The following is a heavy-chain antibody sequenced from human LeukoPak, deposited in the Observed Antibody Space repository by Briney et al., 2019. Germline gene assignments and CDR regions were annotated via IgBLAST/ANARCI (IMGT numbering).Heavy chain of an antibody. V-gene: IGHV1-2*02. CDR2: INPNSGGT. CDR3: ARDRVVVPAAFVY. J-gene: IGHJ4*02. Sequence: GASVKVSCKASGYTFTAYYMHWVGQAPGQGLAWMGWINPNSGGTNYAQKFQGRVTMTSDTSISTAYLKLSRLRSDDTAVYYCARDRVVVPAAFVYWGQGTLVTVSS. CDR1: GYTFTAYY. D-gene: IGHD2-2*01.